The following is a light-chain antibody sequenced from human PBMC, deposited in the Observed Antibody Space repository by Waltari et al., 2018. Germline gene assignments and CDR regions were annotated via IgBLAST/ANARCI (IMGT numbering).Light chain of an antibody. CDR1: SCSLSSTSY. CDR3: LLYMGSGIWV. V-gene: IGLV8-61*01. J-gene: IGLJ3*02. Sequence: QTVVTQEPSLSVSPGGTVTLTCALSSCSLSSTSYASWYQQSTGQTPRSLVSQSNIRPSGVPDRFSGSVLGNKAVLIITGAQAEDDSAYYCLLYMGSGIWVFGGGTKLTVL. CDR2: QSN.